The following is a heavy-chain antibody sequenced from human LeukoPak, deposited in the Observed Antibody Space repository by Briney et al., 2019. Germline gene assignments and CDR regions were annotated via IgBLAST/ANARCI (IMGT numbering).Heavy chain of an antibody. CDR3: ARRGDSGDYGDYADAFDI. CDR1: GYTFTSYA. J-gene: IGHJ3*02. CDR2: INAGNGNT. V-gene: IGHV1-3*01. D-gene: IGHD4-17*01. Sequence: GASVKVSCKASGYTFTSYAMHWVRQAPGQRLEWMGWINAGNGNTKYSQKFQGRVTITGDTSASTAYMELSSLRSEDTAVYYCARRGDSGDYGDYADAFDIWGQGTMVTVSS.